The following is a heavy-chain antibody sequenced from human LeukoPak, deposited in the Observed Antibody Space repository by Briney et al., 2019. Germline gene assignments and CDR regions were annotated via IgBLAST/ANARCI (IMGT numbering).Heavy chain of an antibody. CDR3: ARLGGPHSPFDN. J-gene: IGHJ4*02. CDR1: GYSYTSYW. V-gene: IGHV5-51*01. CDR2: IYPGDSDT. D-gene: IGHD2-15*01. Sequence: RESLKISCKSSGYSYTSYWIGWVRQMPGKGLEWMGIIYPGDSDTRYSRSFQGQVTISADKSLRTAYLQWRSLKASDTGIYFCARLGGPHSPFDNWGQGTRVIVSS.